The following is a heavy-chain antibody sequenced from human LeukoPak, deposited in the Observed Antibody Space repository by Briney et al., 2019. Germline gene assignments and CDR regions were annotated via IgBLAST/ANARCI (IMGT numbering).Heavy chain of an antibody. Sequence: SETLSLTCTVSGGSISSYYWSWIRQPPGKGLAWIGYIYYSGSTNYNPSLKSRVTISVDTSKNQFSLKLSSVTAADTAVYYCARCVPPNYYGMDVWGQGTTVTVSS. CDR3: ARCVPPNYYGMDV. CDR1: GGSISSYY. J-gene: IGHJ6*02. V-gene: IGHV4-59*01. CDR2: IYYSGST. D-gene: IGHD2-2*01.